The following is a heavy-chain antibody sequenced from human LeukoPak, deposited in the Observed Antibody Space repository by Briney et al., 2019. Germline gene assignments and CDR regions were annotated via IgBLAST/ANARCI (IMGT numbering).Heavy chain of an antibody. CDR1: GFTFSDYS. J-gene: IGHJ4*02. CDR2: ISGSGSYI. D-gene: IGHD3-10*01. Sequence: PGGSLRLPCAASGFTFSDYSMNWVRQTPRKGLEWVSCISGSGSYIYYADSVKGRFTISRDNAKNSLHLQVNSLRAEDTAVYYCVRERFHGSGAPKFDFWGQGTLVTVSS. V-gene: IGHV3-21*06. CDR3: VRERFHGSGAPKFDF.